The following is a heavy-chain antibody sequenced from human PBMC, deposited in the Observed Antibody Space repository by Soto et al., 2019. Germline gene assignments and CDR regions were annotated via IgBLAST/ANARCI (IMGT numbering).Heavy chain of an antibody. J-gene: IGHJ4*02. Sequence: QVQLVQSGAEVKKPGSSVKVSCKASGGTFSSYATSWVRHAPGQGLEWMGGIIPILVTANYAQKVQGRVTITAYESTSTAYMELSSLRSEHTAVSYCARVDTDTAIVWCQGTLVTVSS. V-gene: IGHV1-69*01. CDR2: IIPILVTA. CDR1: GGTFSSYA. CDR3: ARVDTDTAIV. D-gene: IGHD2-2*02.